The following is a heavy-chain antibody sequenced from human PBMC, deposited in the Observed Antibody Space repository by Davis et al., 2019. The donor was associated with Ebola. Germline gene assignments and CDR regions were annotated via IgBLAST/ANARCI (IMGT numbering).Heavy chain of an antibody. CDR1: GYSFTSYW. CDR2: IYPGDSDA. J-gene: IGHJ3*02. D-gene: IGHD1/OR15-1a*01. Sequence: GESLKISCKGSGYSFTSYWIAWVRQIPGKGLECMGIIYPGDSDARYNPSLQGHVTFSADKSINTAYLHWNSLKSSDTAMYFCARRAEQAMFRRGVFDIWGQGTMVTVSS. CDR3: ARRAEQAMFRRGVFDI. V-gene: IGHV5-51*01.